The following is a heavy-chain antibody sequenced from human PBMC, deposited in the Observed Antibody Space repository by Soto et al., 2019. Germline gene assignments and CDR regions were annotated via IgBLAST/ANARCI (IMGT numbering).Heavy chain of an antibody. V-gene: IGHV1-69*13. CDR1: GGTFSSYA. CDR3: ASGTGIAAGFDY. Sequence: SVKVSCKTSGGTFSSYAISWVRQAPGQGLEWMGGIVPIVDTATYAQKFQGRVTITADESTSTAYMELSSLRSEDTAVYYCASGTGIAAGFDYWGQGTLVTVSS. CDR2: IVPIVDTA. D-gene: IGHD6-13*01. J-gene: IGHJ4*02.